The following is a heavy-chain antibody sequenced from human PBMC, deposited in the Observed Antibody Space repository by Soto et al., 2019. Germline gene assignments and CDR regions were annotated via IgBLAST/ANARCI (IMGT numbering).Heavy chain of an antibody. J-gene: IGHJ6*02. D-gene: IGHD6-13*01. CDR3: ARWAAGTPDYYYYYGMDV. CDR2: ISSSGSTI. CDR1: GFTFSSYE. V-gene: IGHV3-48*03. Sequence: LRLSFAASGFTFSSYEMNWVRQAPGKGLEWVSYISSSGSTIYYADSVKGRFTISRDNAKNSLYLQMNSLRAEDTAVYYCARWAAGTPDYYYYYGMDVWGQGTTVTVSS.